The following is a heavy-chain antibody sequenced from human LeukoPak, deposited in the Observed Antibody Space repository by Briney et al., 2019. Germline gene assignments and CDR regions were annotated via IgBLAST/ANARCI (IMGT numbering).Heavy chain of an antibody. Sequence: ATVKVSCKASGYTFTSYDINWVRQATGQGLEWMGWMNPNSGNTGYAQKFQGRVTITRNTSISTAYMELSSLRSEDTAVYYCAREVVAVAGRGAFDIWGQGTMVTVSS. CDR2: MNPNSGNT. V-gene: IGHV1-8*03. J-gene: IGHJ3*02. D-gene: IGHD6-19*01. CDR1: GYTFTSYD. CDR3: AREVVAVAGRGAFDI.